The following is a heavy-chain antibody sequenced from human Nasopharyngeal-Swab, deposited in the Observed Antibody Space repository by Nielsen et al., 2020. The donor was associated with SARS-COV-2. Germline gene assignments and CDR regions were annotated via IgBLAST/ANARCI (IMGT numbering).Heavy chain of an antibody. V-gene: IGHV4-59*12. CDR3: ARDPPMITFGGVIVRGGY. J-gene: IGHJ4*02. D-gene: IGHD3-16*02. CDR1: GGSISSYY. CDR2: IYYSGST. Sequence: SETLSLTCTVSGGSISSYYWSWIRQPPGKGLEWIGYIYYSGSTYYNPSLKSRVTISVDTSKNQFSLKLSSVTAADTAVYYCARDPPMITFGGVIVRGGYWGQGTLVTVSS.